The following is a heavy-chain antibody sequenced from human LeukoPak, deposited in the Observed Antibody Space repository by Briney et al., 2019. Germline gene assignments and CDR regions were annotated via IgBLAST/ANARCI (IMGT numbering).Heavy chain of an antibody. D-gene: IGHD4-17*01. V-gene: IGHV4-30-4*08. CDR1: GVSMSSGAFY. CDR3: ARAFPFDDYGDPDAFDI. Sequence: SETLSLTCTVSGVSMSSGAFYWSWIRQHPGKGLEWIGNIYYSGSTYYNPSLKSRVTISVDRSKNQFSLKLTSVTAADTAVYYCARAFPFDDYGDPDAFDIWGQGAMVTVSS. J-gene: IGHJ3*02. CDR2: IYYSGST.